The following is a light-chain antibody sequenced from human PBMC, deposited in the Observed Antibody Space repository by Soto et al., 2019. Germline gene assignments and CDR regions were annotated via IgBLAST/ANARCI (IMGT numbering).Light chain of an antibody. CDR3: QQYGSSPPP. CDR1: QSVSSSY. Sequence: EIVLTQSPGTLSLSPGERATLSCRASQSVSSSYLAWYQQKPGQAPRLLIYGASSRATGIPDRFSGSGSGKDFTLTISRLEPEDFAVYYCQQYGSSPPPFGGGTNVEIK. CDR2: GAS. V-gene: IGKV3-20*01. J-gene: IGKJ4*01.